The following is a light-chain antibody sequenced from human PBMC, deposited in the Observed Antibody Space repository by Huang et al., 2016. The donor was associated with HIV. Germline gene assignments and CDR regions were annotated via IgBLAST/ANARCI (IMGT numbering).Light chain of an antibody. J-gene: IGKJ4*01. CDR2: EGS. Sequence: DIVMTQTPLSLSVTPGQPASISCKSSQSLLHSDGETYLYWYLHKPGQSPQLLIYEGSNRFSGVADRCSGSGSGTDFTLRISRVEAEDVGVYYCMQRTQRPLTFGGGTKVEIK. CDR3: MQRTQRPLT. CDR1: QSLLHSDGETY. V-gene: IGKV2D-29*02.